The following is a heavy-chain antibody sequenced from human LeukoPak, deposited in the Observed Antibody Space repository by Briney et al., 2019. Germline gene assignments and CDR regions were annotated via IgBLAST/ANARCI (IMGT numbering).Heavy chain of an antibody. CDR1: GFTFSSYA. V-gene: IGHV3-30-3*01. J-gene: IGHJ4*02. Sequence: PGGSLRLSCAASGFTFSSYAMHWVRQAPGKGLEWVAVISYDGSNKYYADSVKGRFTISRDNSKNTLYLQMNSLKAEDTAVYYCARVGGRDYFDYWGQGTLVTVSS. CDR3: ARVGGRDYFDY. CDR2: ISYDGSNK. D-gene: IGHD1-26*01.